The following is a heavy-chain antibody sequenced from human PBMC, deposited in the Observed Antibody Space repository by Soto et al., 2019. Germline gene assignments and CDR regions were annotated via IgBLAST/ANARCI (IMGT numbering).Heavy chain of an antibody. J-gene: IGHJ6*02. CDR1: GGSISSGGYY. Sequence: PSETLSLTCTVSGGSISSGGYYWSWIRQHPGKGLEWIGYIYYSGSTYYNPSLKSRVTISVDTSKNQFSLKLSSVTAADTAVYYCSTLRYYDFCSNYYYYGMDVWGQGTTVTVSS. D-gene: IGHD3-3*01. CDR2: IYYSGST. V-gene: IGHV4-31*08. CDR3: STLRYYDFCSNYYYYGMDV.